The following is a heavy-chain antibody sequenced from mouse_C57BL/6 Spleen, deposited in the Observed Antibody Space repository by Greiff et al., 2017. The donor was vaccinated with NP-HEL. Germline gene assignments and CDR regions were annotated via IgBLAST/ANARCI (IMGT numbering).Heavy chain of an antibody. Sequence: EVQLVESGGGLVKPGGSLKLSCAASGFTFSDYGMHWVRQAPEKGLEWVAYISSGSSTIYYADTVKGRFTISRDNAKNTLFLQMTSLRSEDTAMYYCARGDRGFAYWGQGTLVTVSA. J-gene: IGHJ3*01. CDR2: ISSGSSTI. CDR1: GFTFSDYG. CDR3: ARGDRGFAY. D-gene: IGHD3-3*01. V-gene: IGHV5-17*01.